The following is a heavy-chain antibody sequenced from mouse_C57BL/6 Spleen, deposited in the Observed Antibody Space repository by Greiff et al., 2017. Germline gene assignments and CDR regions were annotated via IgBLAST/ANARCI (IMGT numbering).Heavy chain of an antibody. CDR1: GYAFSSSW. J-gene: IGHJ4*01. D-gene: IGHD1-1*01. V-gene: IGHV1-82*01. CDR3: ARKCSYGGDY. Sequence: QVQLQQSGPELVKPGASVKISCKASGYAFSSSWMNWVKQRPGKGLEWIGRIYPGDGDTNYNGKFKGKAALTADKSSSTAYMQLSSLTSEDSAFYFCARKCSYGGDYWGQGTSVTVSS. CDR2: IYPGDGDT.